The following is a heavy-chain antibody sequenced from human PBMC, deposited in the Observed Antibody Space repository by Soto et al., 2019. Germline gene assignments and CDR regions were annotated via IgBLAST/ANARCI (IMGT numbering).Heavy chain of an antibody. D-gene: IGHD1-26*01. CDR2: MSNDGTNK. CDR3: ATNIVAADEVYFDY. CDR1: GLTFSNYG. Sequence: QVQLVESGGGMVQPGRSLRLSCAASGLTFSNYGLHWVRQAPGKGLEWVAAMSNDGTNKFYADSVKGRFTISRDNSKNTLYLQMNSLRAEDTAVYYCATNIVAADEVYFDYWGQGTLVTVSS. V-gene: IGHV3-30*03. J-gene: IGHJ4*02.